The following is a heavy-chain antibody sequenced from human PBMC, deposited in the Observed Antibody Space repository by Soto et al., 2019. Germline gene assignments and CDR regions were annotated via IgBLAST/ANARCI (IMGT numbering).Heavy chain of an antibody. CDR3: ARDRLMATAGTARHYFGLDV. CDR2: IYYSGNT. J-gene: IGHJ6*02. Sequence: SETLSLTCTVSGGSIRSGGYYWSWVRQNPRRGLEWIGSIYYSGNTYYNPSLKSRLTISVDTSKNQFSLNLSSVTAADTAVYYCARDRLMATAGTARHYFGLDVWGQGTTVTVSS. CDR1: GGSIRSGGYY. D-gene: IGHD5-18*01. V-gene: IGHV4-31*03.